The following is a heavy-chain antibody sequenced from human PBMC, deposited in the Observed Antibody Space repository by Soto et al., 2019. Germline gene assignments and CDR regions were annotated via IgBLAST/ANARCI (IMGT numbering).Heavy chain of an antibody. CDR1: GGSINSYW. V-gene: IGHV4-4*07. J-gene: IGHJ4*02. CDR3: ARDIGSYAYAEGY. CDR2: VYSSGTT. D-gene: IGHD2-2*01. Sequence: XGTLSLTCSVSGGSINSYWWSWIRQPAGKGLEWIGRVYSSGTTDYNPSLNSRATMSVETSKNQFSLKLTSVTAADTAVYYCARDIGSYAYAEGYWGQGIQVTVSS.